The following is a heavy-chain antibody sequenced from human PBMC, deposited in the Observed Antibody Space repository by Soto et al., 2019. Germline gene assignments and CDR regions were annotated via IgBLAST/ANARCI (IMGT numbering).Heavy chain of an antibody. Sequence: QVQLVESGGGVVQPGRSLRLSCAASGFTFSSYGMHWVRQAPGKGLEWVAVIYDGSNKYYADSVKGRFTISRDNSKKTQYLQISSLRAEDTAVYYCAKEVWSGPMDVWGQGTTVTVSS. D-gene: IGHD3-3*01. J-gene: IGHJ6*02. CDR2: IYDGSNK. CDR1: GFTFSSYG. V-gene: IGHV3-30*18. CDR3: AKEVWSGPMDV.